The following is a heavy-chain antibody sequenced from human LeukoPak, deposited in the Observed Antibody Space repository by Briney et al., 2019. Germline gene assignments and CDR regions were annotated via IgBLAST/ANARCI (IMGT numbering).Heavy chain of an antibody. CDR2: IYYSGST. Sequence: SETLSLTCTVSGGSISSSSYYWGWIRQPPGKGLEWIGSIYYSGSTYYNPSLKSRVTISVDTSKNQFSLKLSSVTAADTAVYYCARISHYYDSSGYYSGDYWGLGTLVTVSS. CDR1: GGSISSSSYY. D-gene: IGHD3-22*01. J-gene: IGHJ4*02. V-gene: IGHV4-39*01. CDR3: ARISHYYDSSGYYSGDY.